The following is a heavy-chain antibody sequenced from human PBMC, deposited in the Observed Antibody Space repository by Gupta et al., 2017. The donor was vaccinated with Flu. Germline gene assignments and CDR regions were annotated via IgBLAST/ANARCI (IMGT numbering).Heavy chain of an antibody. CDR1: GGSFSGYY. V-gene: IGHV4-34*01. CDR3: ARVQWGSSVLDDYYHMDV. J-gene: IGHJ6*03. Sequence: QVQLQQWGTGLLKPSETLSLTCAVYGGSFSGYYWSWIRQPPGKGLEWIGEINHSGISNHNPSLKSRVTRSVGTSRNQFSLNRRSVTAADTAVYYCARVQWGSSVLDDYYHMDVGGKGTTVTVSS. D-gene: IGHD3/OR15-3a*01. CDR2: INHSGIS.